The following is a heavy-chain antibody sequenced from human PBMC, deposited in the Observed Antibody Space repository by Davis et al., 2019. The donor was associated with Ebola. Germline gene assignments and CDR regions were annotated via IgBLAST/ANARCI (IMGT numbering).Heavy chain of an antibody. V-gene: IGHV4-59*06. CDR1: GGSISSYY. D-gene: IGHD3-16*01. Sequence: SETLSLTCTVSGGSISSYYWGWIRQPPGKGLEWIGYIYYSGSTYYNPSLKSRVTISLHTSKNQFSLNLSSVTAADTAVYFCASTSEYVRTWGQGTLVTVSS. CDR3: ASTSEYVRT. CDR2: IYYSGST. J-gene: IGHJ5*02.